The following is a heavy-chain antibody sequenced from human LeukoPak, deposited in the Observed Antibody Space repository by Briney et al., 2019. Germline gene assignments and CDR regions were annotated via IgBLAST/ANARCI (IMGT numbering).Heavy chain of an antibody. J-gene: IGHJ5*02. V-gene: IGHV1-46*01. CDR1: GYTFTSYD. CDR2: INPKDGST. Sequence: ASVKVSCKASGYTFTSYDINWVRQAPGQGLEWVATINPKDGSTNFAETFRGRVTLTRDTSTATLYMDLPSLESADTAVYYCARDRGCTTSSCYRTGLRWFDPWGQGTLVIVSS. D-gene: IGHD2-2*01. CDR3: ARDRGCTTSSCYRTGLRWFDP.